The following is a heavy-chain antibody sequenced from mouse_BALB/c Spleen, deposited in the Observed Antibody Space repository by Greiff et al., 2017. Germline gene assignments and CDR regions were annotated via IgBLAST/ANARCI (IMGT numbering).Heavy chain of an antibody. D-gene: IGHD2-3*01. J-gene: IGHJ2*01. CDR3: ARHDDGYDY. V-gene: IGHV5-9-4*01. CDR2: ISSGGSYT. CDR1: GFTFSSYA. Sequence: EVKLMESGGGLVKPGGSLKLSCAASGFTFSSYAMSWVRQSPEKRLEWVAEISSGGSYTYYPDTVTGRFTISRDNAKNTLYLEMSSLRSEDTAMYYCARHDDGYDYWGQGTTLTVSS.